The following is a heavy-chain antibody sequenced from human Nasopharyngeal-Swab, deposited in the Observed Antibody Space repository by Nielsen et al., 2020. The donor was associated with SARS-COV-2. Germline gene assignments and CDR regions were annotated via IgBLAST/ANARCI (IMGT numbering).Heavy chain of an antibody. CDR1: GCTFSSYS. CDR2: IIPILGIA. CDR3: ARDSDFWSPGYYYYYGMDV. V-gene: IGHV1-69*04. J-gene: IGHJ6*02. D-gene: IGHD3-3*01. Sequence: SVKVSCKASGCTFSSYSISWVRQAPGQGLEWMGRIIPILGIANYAQKFQGRVTITADKSTSTAYMELSSLRSEDTAVYYCARDSDFWSPGYYYYYGMDVWGQGTTVTVSS.